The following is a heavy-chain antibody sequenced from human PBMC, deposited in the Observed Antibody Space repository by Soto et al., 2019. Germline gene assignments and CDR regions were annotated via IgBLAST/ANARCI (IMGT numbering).Heavy chain of an antibody. CDR3: ARDQSSGYCTNGVCPSGVDY. CDR2: ISSSSSTI. J-gene: IGHJ4*02. CDR1: GFTFSSYS. D-gene: IGHD2-8*01. V-gene: IGHV3-48*02. Sequence: EVQLVESGGGLVQPGGSLRLSCAASGFTFSSYSMNWVRQAPGKGLEWVSYISSSSSTIYYADSVKGRFTISRDNAKNSLYLQMNSLRDEDTAVYYCARDQSSGYCTNGVCPSGVDYWGQGTLVTVSS.